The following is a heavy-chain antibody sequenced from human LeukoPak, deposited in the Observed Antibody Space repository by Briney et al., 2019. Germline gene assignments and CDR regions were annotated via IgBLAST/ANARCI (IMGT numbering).Heavy chain of an antibody. CDR3: AKDPMTYSGSYSYFDY. Sequence: GRSLRLSCAASGFTFDDHAMHWVRQAPGKGLEWVSDISWNSGSIGYADSVKGRFTISRDNAKNSLYLQMNSLRAEDTAVYYCAKDPMTYSGSYSYFDYWGQGTLVTVSS. CDR1: GFTFDDHA. V-gene: IGHV3-9*01. D-gene: IGHD1-26*01. J-gene: IGHJ4*02. CDR2: ISWNSGSI.